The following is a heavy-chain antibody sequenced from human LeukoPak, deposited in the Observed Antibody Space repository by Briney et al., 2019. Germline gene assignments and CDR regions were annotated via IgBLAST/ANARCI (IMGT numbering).Heavy chain of an antibody. CDR1: GGSISSGSYY. J-gene: IGHJ4*02. CDR2: IYTSGST. V-gene: IGHV4-61*02. Sequence: SETLSLTCTVSGGSISSGSYYWSWIRQPAGKGLEWIGRIYTSGSTNYNPSPKSRVTISVDTSKNQFSLKLSSVTAADTAVYYCASGTPLDYWGQGTLVTVSS. CDR3: ASGTPLDY. D-gene: IGHD1-1*01.